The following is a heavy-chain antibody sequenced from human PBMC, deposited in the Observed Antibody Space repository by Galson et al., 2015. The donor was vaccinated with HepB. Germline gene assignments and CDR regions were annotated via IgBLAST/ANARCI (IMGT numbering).Heavy chain of an antibody. V-gene: IGHV5-10-1*01. Sequence: QSGAEVKKPGESLRISCKGSGYSFTSYWISWVRQMPGKGLEWMGRIDPSDSYTKYSPSFEGHVIMSADRSISTAYLQWSSLKASDSGIYYCAMEWLSPFPDYWGQGTLVTVSS. D-gene: IGHD3-3*01. CDR2: IDPSDSYT. CDR3: AMEWLSPFPDY. J-gene: IGHJ4*02. CDR1: GYSFTSYW.